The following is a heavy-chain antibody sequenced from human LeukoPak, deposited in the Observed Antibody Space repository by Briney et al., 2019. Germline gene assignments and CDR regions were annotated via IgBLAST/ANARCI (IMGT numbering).Heavy chain of an antibody. D-gene: IGHD6-19*01. Sequence: ASVKVSCKASGGTFSSYAISWVRQAPGQGLEWMGGIIPIFGTANYAQKFQGRVTITADESTSTAYMELSSLRSEDTAVYYCARVGIAVAGLDYFDYWGQGTLVTVSS. V-gene: IGHV1-69*13. CDR3: ARVGIAVAGLDYFDY. CDR2: IIPIFGTA. CDR1: GGTFSSYA. J-gene: IGHJ4*02.